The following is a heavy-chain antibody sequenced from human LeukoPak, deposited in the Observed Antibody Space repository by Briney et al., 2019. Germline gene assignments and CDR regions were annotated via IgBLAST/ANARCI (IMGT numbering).Heavy chain of an antibody. D-gene: IGHD4-17*01. V-gene: IGHV3-21*01. CDR1: GFMLSGSA. Sequence: GGSLRLSCAASGFMLSGSAMNWVRQAPGKGLEWVSSINDAGSHIYYTDSVKGRFTISRDNAKNSLYLQMNSLRAEDSALYYCARDPAHYLRYGYFDYWGRGTLVTVSS. CDR2: INDAGSHI. CDR3: ARDPAHYLRYGYFDY. J-gene: IGHJ4*02.